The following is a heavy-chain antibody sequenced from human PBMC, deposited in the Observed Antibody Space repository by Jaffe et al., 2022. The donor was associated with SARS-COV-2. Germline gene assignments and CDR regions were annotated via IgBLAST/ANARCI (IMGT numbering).Heavy chain of an antibody. V-gene: IGHV3-9*01. CDR1: GFTFDDYA. CDR2: ISWNSGSI. Sequence: EVQLVESGGGLVQPGRSLRLSCAASGFTFDDYAMHWVRQAPGKGLEWVSGISWNSGSIGYADSVKGRFTISRDNAKNSLYLQMNSLRAEDTALYYCAKGAAPGPRYYYMDVWGKGTTVTVSS. CDR3: AKGAAPGPRYYYMDV. D-gene: IGHD2-15*01. J-gene: IGHJ6*03.